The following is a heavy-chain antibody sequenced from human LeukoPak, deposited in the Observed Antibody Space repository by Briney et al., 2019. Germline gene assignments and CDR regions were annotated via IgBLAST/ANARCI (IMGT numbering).Heavy chain of an antibody. J-gene: IGHJ3*02. CDR2: IYYSGST. CDR3: ARDYSSSSGRRAFDI. Sequence: PSETLSLTCTVSGGSISGYYWSWIRQPPGKGLEWIGYIYYSGSTNYNPSLKSRLTISIDTSKNQFSLKLSSVTAANTAVYYCARDYSSSSGRRAFDIWGQGTMVTVSS. V-gene: IGHV4-59*08. D-gene: IGHD6-6*01. CDR1: GGSISGYY.